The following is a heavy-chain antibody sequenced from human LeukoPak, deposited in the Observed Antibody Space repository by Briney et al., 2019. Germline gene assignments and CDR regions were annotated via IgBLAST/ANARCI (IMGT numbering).Heavy chain of an antibody. D-gene: IGHD2-2*01. V-gene: IGHV4-61*02. Sequence: SETLSLTCTVSGGSISSGSYYWSWIRQPAGKGLEWIGRIYTSGSTNYNPSLKSRVTISVDASKNRFSLRLSSVTAADTAVYYCARATSFYYYYYMDVWGKGTTVTVSS. CDR3: ARATSFYYYYYMDV. J-gene: IGHJ6*03. CDR2: IYTSGST. CDR1: GGSISSGSYY.